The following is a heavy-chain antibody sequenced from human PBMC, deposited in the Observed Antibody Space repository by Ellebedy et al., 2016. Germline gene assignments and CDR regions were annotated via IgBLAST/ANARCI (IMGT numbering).Heavy chain of an antibody. CDR3: AREGTRSGYGMDV. Sequence: GESLKISXAASGFTFSDYYMSWIRQAPGKGLEWVSYISSSSSYTNYADSVKGRFTISRDNAKNSLYLQMNSLRAEDTAVYYCAREGTRSGYGMDVWGQGTTVTVSS. V-gene: IGHV3-11*05. CDR2: ISSSSSYT. CDR1: GFTFSDYY. D-gene: IGHD1-1*01. J-gene: IGHJ6*02.